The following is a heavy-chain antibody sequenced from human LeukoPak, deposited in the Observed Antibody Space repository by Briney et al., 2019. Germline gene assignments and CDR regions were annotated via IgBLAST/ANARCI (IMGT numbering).Heavy chain of an antibody. J-gene: IGHJ6*02. CDR1: GYTFTSYY. Sequence: ASVKVSCKASGYTFTSYYMHWVRQAPGQGLEWMGIINPSGGSTSYAQKFQGRVTMTRDTSTSTVYMELSSLRSEDTAVYYCARAAGPTIFGVVPPRPLTYGMDVWGQGTTVTVSS. CDR3: ARAAGPTIFGVVPPRPLTYGMDV. D-gene: IGHD3-3*01. CDR2: INPSGGST. V-gene: IGHV1-46*01.